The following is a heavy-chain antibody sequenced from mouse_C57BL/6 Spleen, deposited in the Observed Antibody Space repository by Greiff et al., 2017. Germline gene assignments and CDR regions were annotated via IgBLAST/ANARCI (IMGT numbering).Heavy chain of an antibody. Sequence: QVQLQQSGAELVKPGASVKISCKASGYAFSSYWMNWVKQRPGKGLEWIGQIYPGDGDTNYNGKFQGKATLTADKSSSTAYLQLSSLTSEDSAVDFGANRGRGAWFAYWGQGTLVTVSA. V-gene: IGHV1-80*01. D-gene: IGHD2-14*01. CDR2: IYPGDGDT. CDR3: ANRGRGAWFAY. CDR1: GYAFSSYW. J-gene: IGHJ3*01.